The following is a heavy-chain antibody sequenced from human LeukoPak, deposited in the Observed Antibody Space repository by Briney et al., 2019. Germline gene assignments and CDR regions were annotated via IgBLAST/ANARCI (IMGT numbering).Heavy chain of an antibody. V-gene: IGHV4-38-2*02. D-gene: IGHD1-14*01. CDR1: GYSISSGYY. J-gene: IGHJ3*02. CDR2: IYHSGST. Sequence: PSETLSLTCTVSGYSISSGYYWGWIRQPPGKGLEWIGSIYHSGSTYYNPSLKSRVTISVDTSKNQFSLKLSSVTAADTAVYYCASYKASVGAFDIWGQGTMVTVSS. CDR3: ASYKASVGAFDI.